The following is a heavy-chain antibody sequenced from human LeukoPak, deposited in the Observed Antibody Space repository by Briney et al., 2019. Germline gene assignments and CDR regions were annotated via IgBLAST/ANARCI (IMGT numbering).Heavy chain of an antibody. D-gene: IGHD3-9*01. Sequence: ASVKVSCKASGYTFTSYGISWVRQAPGQGLEWMGWISAYNGNTNYAQKLQGRVTMTTDTSTSTAYMELRSLRSDDTAVCYCALRYFDWLSRFDAFDIWGQGTMVTVSS. J-gene: IGHJ3*02. CDR3: ALRYFDWLSRFDAFDI. CDR1: GYTFTSYG. V-gene: IGHV1-18*01. CDR2: ISAYNGNT.